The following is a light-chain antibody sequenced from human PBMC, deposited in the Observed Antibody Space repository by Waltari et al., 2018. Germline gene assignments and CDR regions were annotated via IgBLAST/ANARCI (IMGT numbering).Light chain of an antibody. J-gene: IGKJ1*01. Sequence: ILLTQSPGTLSLSPGGRATLPCRASERDSADYLAWYQQKPGQSPRLLVYDASTRATGVPDRFSGSGTGTDFTLTISRLEPEDFAVYYCQQYGSLPWTFGQGTVVDIK. V-gene: IGKV3-20*01. CDR3: QQYGSLPWT. CDR1: ERDSADY. CDR2: DAS.